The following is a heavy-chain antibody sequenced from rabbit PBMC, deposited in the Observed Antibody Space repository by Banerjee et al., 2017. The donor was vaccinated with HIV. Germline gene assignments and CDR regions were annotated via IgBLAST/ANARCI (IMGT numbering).Heavy chain of an antibody. J-gene: IGHJ3*01. CDR3: ARGYVGDGYLTRLDL. Sequence: QQQLEESGGDLVKPEGSLTLTCTASGFSFSSSYYMCWVRQAPGKGLEWIACIYTGSSGSTVYASWAKGRFTISKTSSTTVTLQMTSLTAADTATYFCARGYVGDGYLTRLDLWGPGTLVTVS. V-gene: IGHV1S45*01. CDR1: GFSFSSSYY. CDR2: IYTGSSGST. D-gene: IGHD4-2*01.